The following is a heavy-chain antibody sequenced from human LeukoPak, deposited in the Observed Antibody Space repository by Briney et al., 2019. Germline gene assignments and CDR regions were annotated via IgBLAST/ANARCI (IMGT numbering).Heavy chain of an antibody. CDR2: FDPEDGET. CDR1: GYTLTELS. Sequence: GASVKVSCKVSGYTLTELSMHWVRQAPGKGLGWMGGFDPEDGETIYAQKFQGRVTMTEDTSTDTAYMELSSLRSEDTAVYYCATAVATNQDYFDYWGQGTLVTVSS. CDR3: ATAVATNQDYFDY. V-gene: IGHV1-24*01. J-gene: IGHJ4*02. D-gene: IGHD5-12*01.